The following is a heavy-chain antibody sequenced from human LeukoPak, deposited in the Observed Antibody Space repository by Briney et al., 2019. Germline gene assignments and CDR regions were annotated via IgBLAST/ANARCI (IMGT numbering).Heavy chain of an antibody. D-gene: IGHD6-13*01. CDR3: ARVAAAAGFYYYYGMDV. CDR1: GFTFSSYS. CDR2: ISSSSSYI. Sequence: GGSLRLSCAASGFTFSSYSMNWVRQAPGKGLEWVSSISSSSSYIYYADSVKGRFTISRDNAKNSLYLQMNSLRAEDTAVYYRARVAAAAGFYYYYGMDVWGQGTTVTVSS. J-gene: IGHJ6*02. V-gene: IGHV3-21*03.